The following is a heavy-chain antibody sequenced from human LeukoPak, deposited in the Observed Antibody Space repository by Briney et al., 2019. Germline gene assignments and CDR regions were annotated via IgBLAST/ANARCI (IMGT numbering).Heavy chain of an antibody. D-gene: IGHD1-26*01. CDR3: ARVGQWELDRFHDY. V-gene: IGHV1-46*01. CDR1: GYTFTNYY. Sequence: ASVKVSCKASGYTFTNYYIHWVRQAPGQGLEWMGMIIPSDGFTTYAQKFQGRLTMTRDMSTSTVYMELSSLRSEDTALYYCARVGQWELDRFHDYWGQGTLVTVSS. J-gene: IGHJ4*02. CDR2: IIPSDGFT.